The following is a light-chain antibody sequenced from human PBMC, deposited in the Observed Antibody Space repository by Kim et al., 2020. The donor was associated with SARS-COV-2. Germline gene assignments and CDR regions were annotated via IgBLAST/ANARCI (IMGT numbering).Light chain of an antibody. CDR3: QQYDSSPPT. J-gene: IGKJ1*01. CDR1: QSIYRTY. V-gene: IGKV3-20*01. CDR2: VAF. Sequence: SSGERATPSCRASQSIYRTYLAWYQQTPGQPPRLLIYVAFSRATGIPDRFSGSGSGTDFTLTISRLEPEDFAVYYCQQYDSSPPTFGQGTKVDIK.